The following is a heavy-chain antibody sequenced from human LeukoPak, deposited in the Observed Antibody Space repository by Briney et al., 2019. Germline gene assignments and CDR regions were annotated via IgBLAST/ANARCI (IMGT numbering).Heavy chain of an antibody. J-gene: IGHJ4*02. Sequence: SETLSLTCTVSGGSISSYYWSWIRQPPGKGLEWIGYIYYSGSTNYNPSLKSRVALSVDTSKNQFSLKLSSVTAADTAVYYCATIERSGWYVSYWGQGTLVTVSS. CDR1: GGSISSYY. V-gene: IGHV4-59*01. CDR3: ATIERSGWYVSY. CDR2: IYYSGST. D-gene: IGHD6-19*01.